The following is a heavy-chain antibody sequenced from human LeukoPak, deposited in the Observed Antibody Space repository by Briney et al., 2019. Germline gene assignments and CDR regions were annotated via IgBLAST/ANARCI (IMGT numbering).Heavy chain of an antibody. CDR3: ARLDYYDSSGYSALMDV. CDR1: GYSFTSYW. D-gene: IGHD3-22*01. CDR2: IYPGDSDT. J-gene: IGHJ6*02. V-gene: IGHV5-51*01. Sequence: GESLKISCKGSGYSFTSYWIGWVRQMPGKGLEWMGIIYPGDSDTRYSLSFQGQVTISADKSISTAYLQWSSLKASDTAMYYCARLDYYDSSGYSALMDVWGQGTTVTVSS.